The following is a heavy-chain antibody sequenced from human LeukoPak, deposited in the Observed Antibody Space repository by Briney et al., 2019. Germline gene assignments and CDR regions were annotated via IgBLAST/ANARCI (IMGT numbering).Heavy chain of an antibody. J-gene: IGHJ4*02. CDR1: GYTFTGYY. CDR2: INPNSGGT. V-gene: IGHV1-2*02. Sequence: ASVEVSCKASGYTFTGYYMHWVRQAPGQGLEWMGWINPNSGGTNYAQKFQGRVTMTRDTSISTAYMELSRLRSDDTAVYYCARVPGIVVVPAATFDYWGQGTLVTVSS. D-gene: IGHD2-2*01. CDR3: ARVPGIVVVPAATFDY.